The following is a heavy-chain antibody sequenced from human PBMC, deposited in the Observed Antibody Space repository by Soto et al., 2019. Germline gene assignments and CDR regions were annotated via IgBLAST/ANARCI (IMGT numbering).Heavy chain of an antibody. D-gene: IGHD4-17*01. J-gene: IGHJ4*02. CDR3: ARAYYGYYFRSVYFDY. CDR2: INHSGST. Sequence: PSETLSLTCAVYGGSFSGYYWSWIRQPPGKGLEWIGEINHSGSTNYNPSLKSRVTISVDTSKNQFSLKLSSVTAADTAVYYCARAYYGYYFRSVYFDYWGQGTLVTVSS. CDR1: GGSFSGYY. V-gene: IGHV4-34*01.